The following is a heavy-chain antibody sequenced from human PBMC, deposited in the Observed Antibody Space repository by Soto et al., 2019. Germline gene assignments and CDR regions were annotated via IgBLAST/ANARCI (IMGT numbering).Heavy chain of an antibody. CDR1: GGSFSDYY. V-gene: IGHV4-34*01. D-gene: IGHD1-1*01. CDR3: AREVPSRYFDL. Sequence: QVRLQQWGAGLLKPSETLSHTCAIYGGSFSDYYWTWIRQPPGKGLEWIGEINHSGSTNCHPSLMSRVTISLDTSRNQFSLKLSSVTAADTAVYYCAREVPSRYFDLWGRGTPVTVSS. J-gene: IGHJ2*01. CDR2: INHSGST.